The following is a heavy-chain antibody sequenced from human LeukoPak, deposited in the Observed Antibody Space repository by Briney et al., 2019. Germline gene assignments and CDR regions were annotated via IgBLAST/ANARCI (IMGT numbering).Heavy chain of an antibody. D-gene: IGHD4-17*01. V-gene: IGHV3-30*04. CDR2: ISYDGSNK. CDR3: ATNYGDYHLDY. CDR1: GFTFSSYA. J-gene: IGHJ4*02. Sequence: RGSLRLSCAASGFTFSSYAMHWVRQAPGKGLEWVAVISYDGSNKYYADSVKGRFTISRDNSKNTLSLQMNSLRAEDTAVYYCATNYGDYHLDYWGQGTLVTVSS.